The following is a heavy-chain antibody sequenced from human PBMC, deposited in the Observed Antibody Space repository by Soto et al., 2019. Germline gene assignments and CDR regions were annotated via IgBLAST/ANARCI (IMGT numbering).Heavy chain of an antibody. J-gene: IGHJ6*02. CDR1: GGTFSSYA. CDR3: ASPLGDRYGSGSYYYSHYYYGMDV. CDR2: IIPIFGTA. V-gene: IGHV1-69*01. D-gene: IGHD3-10*01. Sequence: QVQLVQSGAEVKKPGSSVKVSCKASGGTFSSYAISWVRQAPGQGLEWMGGIIPIFGTANYAQKFQGRVTITADESTSTAYMELSSLRSEDTAVYYCASPLGDRYGSGSYYYSHYYYGMDVWGQGTTVTVSS.